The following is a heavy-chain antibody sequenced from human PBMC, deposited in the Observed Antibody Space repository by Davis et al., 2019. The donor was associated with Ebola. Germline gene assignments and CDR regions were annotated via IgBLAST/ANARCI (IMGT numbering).Heavy chain of an antibody. J-gene: IGHJ4*02. CDR1: GYSFTSYW. D-gene: IGHD4/OR15-4a*01. CDR2: IYAGDSDA. CDR3: ARQASLYGAIDY. Sequence: GESLKISCKGSGYSFTSYWIGWVRQMPGKGLEWMGIIYAGDSDARYSPSFEGQVTTSVDRYLTTAHLQWSSLKASDAAIYYCARQASLYGAIDYWGQGTLVTVSS. V-gene: IGHV5-51*01.